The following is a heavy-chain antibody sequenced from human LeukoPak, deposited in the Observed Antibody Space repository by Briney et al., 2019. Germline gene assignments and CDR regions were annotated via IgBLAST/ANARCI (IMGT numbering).Heavy chain of an antibody. D-gene: IGHD5-18*01. V-gene: IGHV4-61*02. CDR1: GGSISSGSYY. CDR2: IYTSGST. J-gene: IGHJ6*03. Sequence: SETLSLTCAVSGGSISSGSYYWSWIRQPAGKGLEWIVRIYTSGSTNYNPSLKSRVTISVDTSKNQFSLKLSSVTAADTAVYYCARDRGYSYYYYYMDVWGKGTTVTISS. CDR3: ARDRGYSYYYYYMDV.